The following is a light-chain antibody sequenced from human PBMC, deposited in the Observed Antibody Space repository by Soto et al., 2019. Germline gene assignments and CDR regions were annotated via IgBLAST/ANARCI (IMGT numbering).Light chain of an antibody. CDR2: AAS. J-gene: IGKJ1*01. V-gene: IGKV3-20*01. Sequence: EVVLTQSPGTLSLSPGERATLSCRASQSVSSNSLAWYQQKPGQAPRLLIYAASSRATGIPDRSSGSGSGTDFTLTMSRLEPEDFAVYYCQQYGRSPLTFGQGTKVEIK. CDR3: QQYGRSPLT. CDR1: QSVSSNS.